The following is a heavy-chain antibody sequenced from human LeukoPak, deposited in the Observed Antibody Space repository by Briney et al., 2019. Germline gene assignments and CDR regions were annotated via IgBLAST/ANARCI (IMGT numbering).Heavy chain of an antibody. Sequence: SETLSLTCTVSGGSVSSGSYYWSWIRQPPGKGLEWIGYIYYSGSTIYNPSLKSRVTISVDTSKNQFSLKLSSVTAADTAVYYCARSNYYDSSGYRDYWGQGTLVTVSS. J-gene: IGHJ4*02. CDR2: IYYSGST. CDR3: ARSNYYDSSGYRDY. CDR1: GGSVSSGSYY. V-gene: IGHV4-61*01. D-gene: IGHD3-22*01.